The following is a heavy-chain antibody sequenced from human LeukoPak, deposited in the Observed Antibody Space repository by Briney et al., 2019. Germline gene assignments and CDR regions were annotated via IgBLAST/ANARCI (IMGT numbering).Heavy chain of an antibody. CDR1: GYSIISGYY. CDR3: ARGSHYYYGSGSDHYYYYYYMDV. V-gene: IGHV4-38-2*02. Sequence: SETLSLTCTVSGYSIISGYYWGWIRQPPGKGLEWIGSIYHSGSTYYNPSLKSRVTISVDTSKNQFSLKLSSVTAADTAVYYCARGSHYYYGSGSDHYYYYYYMDVWGKGTTVTVSS. CDR2: IYHSGST. D-gene: IGHD3-10*01. J-gene: IGHJ6*03.